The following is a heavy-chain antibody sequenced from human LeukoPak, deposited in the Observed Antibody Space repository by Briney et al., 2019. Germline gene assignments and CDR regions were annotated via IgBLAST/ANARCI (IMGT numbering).Heavy chain of an antibody. Sequence: ASVKVSCKASGGTFSSYAISWVRQAPGQGLEWMGGIIPIFGTANYAQKFQGRVTITADESTSTAYMELSSLRSEDTAVYYCARGPHRRWSPRAVFDYWGQGTLVTVSS. D-gene: IGHD1-14*01. CDR1: GGTFSSYA. J-gene: IGHJ4*02. V-gene: IGHV1-69*01. CDR2: IIPIFGTA. CDR3: ARGPHRRWSPRAVFDY.